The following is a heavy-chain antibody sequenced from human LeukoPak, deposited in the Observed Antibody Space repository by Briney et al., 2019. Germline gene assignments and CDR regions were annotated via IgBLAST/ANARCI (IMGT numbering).Heavy chain of an antibody. CDR2: ISYDGSNK. CDR3: ARDREIWLPHNWFDP. Sequence: GGSLRLSCAASGFTFSSYGMHWVRQAPGKGLEWVAVISYDGSNKYYADSVKGRFTISRDNSKNTLYLQMNSLRAEDTAVYYCARDREIWLPHNWFDPWGQGTLVTVSS. J-gene: IGHJ5*02. CDR1: GFTFSSYG. D-gene: IGHD5-24*01. V-gene: IGHV3-30*03.